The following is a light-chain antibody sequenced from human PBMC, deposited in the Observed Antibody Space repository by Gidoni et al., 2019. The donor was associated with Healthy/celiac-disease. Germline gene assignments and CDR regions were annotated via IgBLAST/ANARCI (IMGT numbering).Light chain of an antibody. CDR1: QSISSY. CDR3: QQSYSTPYT. V-gene: IGKV1-39*01. CDR2: AAS. Sequence: DIHMTQSPSSLSASVGDRVTITCRASQSISSYLNWYQQKPGKAPKLLIYAASSLQSGVPSRFSGSGSGTDFTLTISSLQHEDFANYYCQQSYSTPYTFGQGTKLEIK. J-gene: IGKJ2*01.